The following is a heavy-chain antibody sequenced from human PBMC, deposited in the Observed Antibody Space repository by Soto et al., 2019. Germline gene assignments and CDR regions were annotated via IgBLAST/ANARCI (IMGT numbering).Heavy chain of an antibody. V-gene: IGHV4-34*01. CDR3: ARSKVRGVMGLGYYYYYRMDV. J-gene: IGHJ6*02. CDR1: GGSFSGYY. D-gene: IGHD3-10*01. CDR2: INHSGST. Sequence: SETLSLTCAVYGGSFSGYYWSWIRQPPGKGLEWIGEINHSGSTNYNPSLKSRVTISVDTSKNQFSLKLSSVTAADTAVYYCARSKVRGVMGLGYYYYYRMDVWGQGTTVAVSS.